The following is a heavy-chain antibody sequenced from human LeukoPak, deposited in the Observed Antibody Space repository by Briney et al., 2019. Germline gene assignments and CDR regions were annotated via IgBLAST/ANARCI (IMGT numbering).Heavy chain of an antibody. CDR2: ISAYNGNT. CDR3: ARAGMVRGVHNYYYYGMDV. Sequence: ASVKVSCKASGYTFTSYGISWVRQAPGQGLEWMGWISAYNGNTNYAQKLQGRVTMTTDTSTSKAYMELRSLRSDDTAVYYCARAGMVRGVHNYYYYGMDVWGQGTTVTVSS. J-gene: IGHJ6*02. D-gene: IGHD3-10*01. CDR1: GYTFTSYG. V-gene: IGHV1-18*01.